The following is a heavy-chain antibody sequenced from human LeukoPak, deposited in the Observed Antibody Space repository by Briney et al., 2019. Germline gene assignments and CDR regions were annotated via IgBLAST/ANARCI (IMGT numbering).Heavy chain of an antibody. CDR1: GFTFSSHG. CDR3: ARAPIIAVAGSYFDY. J-gene: IGHJ4*02. Sequence: GGSLRLSCAASGFTFSSHGMHWVRQAPGKGLEWVAVIWYDGSNKYYADSVKGRFTISRDNSKNTLYLQMNGLRAEDTAVYYCARAPIIAVAGSYFDYWGQGTLVTVSS. CDR2: IWYDGSNK. D-gene: IGHD6-19*01. V-gene: IGHV3-33*01.